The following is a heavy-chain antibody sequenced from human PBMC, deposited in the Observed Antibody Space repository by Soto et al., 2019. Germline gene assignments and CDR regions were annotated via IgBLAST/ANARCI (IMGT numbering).Heavy chain of an antibody. D-gene: IGHD5-18*01. CDR2: INSGGSTI. Sequence: EVQLVESGGGLVQPGGSLRLSCAASGFTFSSYEMNWVRQAPRKGLEWVSFINSGGSTIYYADSVRGRFTISRDNSKNSLSLQMNSLRADDTAFYYCVRSHGYRGNSFDHWGQGTLVTVSS. CDR3: VRSHGYRGNSFDH. V-gene: IGHV3-48*03. CDR1: GFTFSSYE. J-gene: IGHJ4*02.